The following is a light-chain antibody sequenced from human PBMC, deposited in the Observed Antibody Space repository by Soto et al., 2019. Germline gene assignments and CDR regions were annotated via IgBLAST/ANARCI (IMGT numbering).Light chain of an antibody. J-gene: IGLJ2*01. CDR2: EVS. CDR1: SSDVGGYNY. Sequence: QSALTQPPSASGSPGQSVTISCTGTSSDVGGYNYVSWYQQHPGKAPKLMISEVSKRPSGVPDRFSGSKSGNTASLTVSGLHAEDEADYYCSSFAGNNNLVFGGGTQLTVL. V-gene: IGLV2-8*01. CDR3: SSFAGNNNLV.